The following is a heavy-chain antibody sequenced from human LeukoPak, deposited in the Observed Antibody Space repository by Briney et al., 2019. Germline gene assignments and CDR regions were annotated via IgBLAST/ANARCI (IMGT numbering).Heavy chain of an antibody. V-gene: IGHV4-59*01. J-gene: IGHJ6*04. CDR2: IYYSGST. CDR1: GGSISSYY. CDR3: ARVHADFYYYYGMDV. D-gene: IGHD2-21*02. Sequence: SETLSLTCTVSGGSISSYYWSWVRQPPGKGLEGVGYIYYSGSTNYNPSLKSRVTISVDTSKNQFSLKLSSVTAADTAVYYCARVHADFYYYYGMDVWGKGTTVTVSS.